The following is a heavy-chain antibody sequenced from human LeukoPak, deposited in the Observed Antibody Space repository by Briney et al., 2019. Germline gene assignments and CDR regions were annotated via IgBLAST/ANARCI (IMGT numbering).Heavy chain of an antibody. CDR3: ASSGWSGYFYY. CDR2: IYYSGST. D-gene: IGHD3-3*01. J-gene: IGHJ4*02. CDR1: GGSISSYY. V-gene: IGHV4-59*01. Sequence: PSETLSLTCTVSGGSISSYYWSWIRQPPGKGLEWIGYIYYSGSTNYNPSLKSRVTISVDTSKNQFSLKLSSVTAADTAVYYCASSGWSGYFYYWGQGTLVTVSS.